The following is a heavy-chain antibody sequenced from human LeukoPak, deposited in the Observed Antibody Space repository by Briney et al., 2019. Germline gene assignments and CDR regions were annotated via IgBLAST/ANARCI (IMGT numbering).Heavy chain of an antibody. D-gene: IGHD4-17*01. CDR3: ARYGDYAGVDY. J-gene: IGHJ4*02. CDR2: IYHSGST. CDR1: GGSISSGGYS. Sequence: SQTLSLTCAVSGGSISSGGYSWSWIRQPPGKGLEWIGYIYHSGSTYYSPSLKSRVTISVDRSKNQFSLKLSSVTAADTAVYYCARYGDYAGVDYWGQGTLVTVSS. V-gene: IGHV4-30-2*01.